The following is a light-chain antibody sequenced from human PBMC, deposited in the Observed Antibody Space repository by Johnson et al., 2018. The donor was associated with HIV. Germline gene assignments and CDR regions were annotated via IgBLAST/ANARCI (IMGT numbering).Light chain of an antibody. V-gene: IGLV1-51*02. CDR1: NSNIGNNY. CDR3: GAWDSTLNAYV. J-gene: IGLJ1*01. Sequence: HSVLTQPPSVSAAPGQKVTISCSGSNSNIGNNYVSWYQQVPGTAPKLLIYENNKRPSGIPDRFSGSKSGTSATLGITGLQTGDEGDYFCGAWDSTLNAYVFGTGTKVTVL. CDR2: ENN.